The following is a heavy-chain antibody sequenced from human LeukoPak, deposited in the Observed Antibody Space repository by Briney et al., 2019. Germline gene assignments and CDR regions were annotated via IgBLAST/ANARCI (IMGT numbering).Heavy chain of an antibody. CDR2: IYCSGST. D-gene: IGHD6-19*01. CDR3: ARTAGSRSYYYYGMDV. CDR1: GGSISSYY. Sequence: SETLSLTCTVSGGSISSYYWSWIRQPPGKGLEWIGYIYCSGSTNYNPSLKSRVTISVDTSKNQFSLKLSSVTAADTAVYYCARTAGSRSYYYYGMDVWGQGTTVTVSS. J-gene: IGHJ6*02. V-gene: IGHV4-59*01.